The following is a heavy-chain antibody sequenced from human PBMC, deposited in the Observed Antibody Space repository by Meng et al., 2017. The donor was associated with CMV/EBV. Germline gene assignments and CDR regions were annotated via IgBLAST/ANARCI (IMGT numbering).Heavy chain of an antibody. D-gene: IGHD2-21*01. Sequence: GGSLRLSCAASGFTFSDYYMSWIRQAPGKGLEWVSYISSSGSTIYYADSVKGRFTISRDNAKNSLYLQMNSLRAEDTAVYYCARALCGGDCYSYYYYHGMDVWGQGTTVTVSS. CDR1: GFTFSDYY. J-gene: IGHJ6*02. CDR2: ISSSGSTI. V-gene: IGHV3-11*04. CDR3: ARALCGGDCYSYYYYHGMDV.